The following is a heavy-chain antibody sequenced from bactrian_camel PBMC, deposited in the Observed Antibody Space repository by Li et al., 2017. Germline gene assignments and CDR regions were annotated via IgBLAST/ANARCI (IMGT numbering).Heavy chain of an antibody. CDR3: AAYALCNKWFPMESYY. J-gene: IGHJ4*01. D-gene: IGHD1*01. Sequence: VQLVESGGGSVQTGGSLRLSCVFSGYRSRPRCMGWFRRAPGKGLEWVSAINSGGGTTYYADSVKDRFTISRDNAKNTVYLQMNTLEPEDTAMYYCAAYALCNKWFPMESYYLGQGTQVTVS. CDR2: INSGGGTT. V-gene: IGHV3S40*01. CDR1: GYRSRPRC.